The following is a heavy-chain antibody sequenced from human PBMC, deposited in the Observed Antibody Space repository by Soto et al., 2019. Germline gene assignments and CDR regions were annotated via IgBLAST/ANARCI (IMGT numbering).Heavy chain of an antibody. CDR2: IYYSGST. CDR3: ARARYESSGYYYFDY. J-gene: IGHJ4*02. V-gene: IGHV4-59*01. Sequence: PETLSSTCTVPSGSPSGYYWSWIRHPPGKGLEWIGYIYYSGSTIYNPSLKSRVTISVDTSKNQFSLKLSPVTAADTAVYYCARARYESSGYYYFDYWGQGTLVTVSS. D-gene: IGHD3-22*01. CDR1: SGSPSGYY.